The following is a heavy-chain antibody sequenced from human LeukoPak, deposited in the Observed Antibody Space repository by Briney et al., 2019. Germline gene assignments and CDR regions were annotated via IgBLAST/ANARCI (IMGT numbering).Heavy chain of an antibody. J-gene: IGHJ4*02. Sequence: PSETLSLTCTVSGGSISIYYWSWIRQPPGKGLEWIGYIYYSGSTNYNPSLKSRVTISVDTSKNQFSLKLRSVTAGDRAVYYCAGAGYSSSWYDYWGQGTLVTVSS. D-gene: IGHD6-13*01. V-gene: IGHV4-59*08. CDR1: GGSISIYY. CDR2: IYYSGST. CDR3: AGAGYSSSWYDY.